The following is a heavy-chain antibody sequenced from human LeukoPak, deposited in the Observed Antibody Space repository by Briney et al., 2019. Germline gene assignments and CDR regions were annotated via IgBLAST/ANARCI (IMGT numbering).Heavy chain of an antibody. Sequence: GASVKVSCKASGGTFSSYAISWVRQAPGQGLEWMGGIIPIFGTANYAQKFQGRVTITADESTSTAYMELSSLRSDDTAVYYCARVPPYCPTTSCYAPFDHWGQGTLVTVSS. V-gene: IGHV1-69*13. D-gene: IGHD2-2*01. CDR1: GGTFSSYA. J-gene: IGHJ5*02. CDR3: ARVPPYCPTTSCYAPFDH. CDR2: IIPIFGTA.